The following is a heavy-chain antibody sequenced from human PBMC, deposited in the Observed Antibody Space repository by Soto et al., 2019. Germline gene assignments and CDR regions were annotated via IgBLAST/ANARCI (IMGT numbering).Heavy chain of an antibody. Sequence: SVKVSCKASGGTFSSYAISWVRQAPGQGLEWMGGIIPIFGTANYAQKFQGRVTITADESTSTAYMELSSLRSEDTAVYYCARGLLEYSSSYDAFDIWGQGTMVTVS. CDR2: IIPIFGTA. J-gene: IGHJ3*02. CDR1: GGTFSSYA. CDR3: ARGLLEYSSSYDAFDI. D-gene: IGHD6-6*01. V-gene: IGHV1-69*13.